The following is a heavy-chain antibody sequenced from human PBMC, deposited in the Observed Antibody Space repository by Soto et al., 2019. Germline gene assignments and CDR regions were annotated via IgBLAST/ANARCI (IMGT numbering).Heavy chain of an antibody. CDR2: ISSSSSTI. CDR3: ARHSERIAEIGWFDP. V-gene: IGHV3-48*01. CDR1: GFTFSSYS. Sequence: EVQLVESGGGLVQPGGSLRLSCAASGFTFSSYSMNWVRQAPGKGLEWVSYISSSSSTIYYADSVKGRFTISRDNAKNSLYLQTTSLRAEDTAVYYCARHSERIAEIGWFDPWGQGTLVTVSS. J-gene: IGHJ5*02. D-gene: IGHD6-13*01.